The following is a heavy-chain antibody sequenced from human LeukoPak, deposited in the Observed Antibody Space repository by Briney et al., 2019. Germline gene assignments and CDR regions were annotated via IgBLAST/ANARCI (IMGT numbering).Heavy chain of an antibody. J-gene: IGHJ5*02. Sequence: ASETLSLTCTVSGGSISSSSYYWGWTRQPPGKGLEWIGSIYYSGSTYYNPSLKSRVTISVDTSKNQFSLKLSSVTAADTAVYYCARGIVVVTAKNWFDPWGQGTLVTVSS. CDR2: IYYSGST. V-gene: IGHV4-39*07. CDR1: GGSISSSSYY. D-gene: IGHD2-21*02. CDR3: ARGIVVVTAKNWFDP.